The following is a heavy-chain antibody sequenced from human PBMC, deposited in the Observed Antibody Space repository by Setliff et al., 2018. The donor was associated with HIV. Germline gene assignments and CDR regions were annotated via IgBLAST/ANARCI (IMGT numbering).Heavy chain of an antibody. Sequence: SETLSLTCDVFGGSFSGYYWSWIRQPPGKGLEWIGEIIPSGSTNYNPSLKSRVTMSIDTSKSQFSLKLSSVTAADTAVYYCARTLAYHAFDIWGQGTMVTVSS. CDR3: ARTLAYHAFDI. D-gene: IGHD2-2*01. CDR2: IIPSGST. J-gene: IGHJ3*02. CDR1: GGSFSGYY. V-gene: IGHV4-34*12.